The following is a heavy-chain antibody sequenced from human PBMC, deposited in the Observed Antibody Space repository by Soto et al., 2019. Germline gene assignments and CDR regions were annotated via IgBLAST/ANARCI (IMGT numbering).Heavy chain of an antibody. CDR2: VYHTGRT. D-gene: IGHD3-3*01. Sequence: SEAMCLTCTASGGSFKSGSNSWSWIRQPPGKGLEWIGYVYHTGRTSYNPSLKSRVSISMDTSKNQFSLNLDSVTAADTAVYFCARDFAYFDSWGQGTLVTVSS. CDR1: GGSFKSGSNS. V-gene: IGHV4-61*01. CDR3: ARDFAYFDS. J-gene: IGHJ4*02.